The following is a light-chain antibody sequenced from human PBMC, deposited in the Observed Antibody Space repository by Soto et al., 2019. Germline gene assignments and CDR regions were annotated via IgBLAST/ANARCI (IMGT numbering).Light chain of an antibody. Sequence: QSVLTQPPSASGSPGQSVAISCTGTSSDVGGYSYVSWYQQHPGKAPKLMIYEASNRPSGVSNRFSGSKSGNTASLTISGLQAEDETDYYCFSYTSSGTYVFGTGTKVTVL. CDR3: FSYTSSGTYV. CDR1: SSDVGGYSY. V-gene: IGLV2-14*01. J-gene: IGLJ1*01. CDR2: EAS.